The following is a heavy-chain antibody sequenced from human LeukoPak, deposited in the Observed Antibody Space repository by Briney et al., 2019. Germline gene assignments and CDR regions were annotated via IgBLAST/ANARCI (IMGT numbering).Heavy chain of an antibody. J-gene: IGHJ4*02. V-gene: IGHV4-59*12. D-gene: IGHD3-10*01. CDR2: IYYSGST. Sequence: PSETLSLTCTVSGGSISSYYWSWIRQPPGKGLEWIGYIYYSGSTNYNPSLKSRVTISVDTSKNQFSLKLSSVTDADTAVYYCARDGMWFGEFRFDYWGQGTLVTVSS. CDR3: ARDGMWFGEFRFDY. CDR1: GGSISSYY.